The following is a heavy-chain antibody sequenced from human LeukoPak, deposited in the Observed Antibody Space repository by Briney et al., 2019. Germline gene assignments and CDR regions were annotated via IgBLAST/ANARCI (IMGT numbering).Heavy chain of an antibody. J-gene: IGHJ6*02. D-gene: IGHD6-19*01. CDR3: ASLGVSSGWYRAFGYYYYGMDV. Sequence: ASVKVSCKASGGTFSSYAISWVRQAPGQGLEWMRWMNPNSGNTGYAQKFQGRVTMTRNTSISTAYMELSSLRSEDTAVYYCASLGVSSGWYRAFGYYYYGMDVWGQGTTVTVSS. CDR2: MNPNSGNT. V-gene: IGHV1-8*02. CDR1: GGTFSSYA.